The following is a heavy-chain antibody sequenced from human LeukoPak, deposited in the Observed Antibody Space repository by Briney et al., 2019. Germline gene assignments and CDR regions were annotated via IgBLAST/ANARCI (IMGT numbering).Heavy chain of an antibody. D-gene: IGHD6-13*01. Sequence: GGSLRLSCAASGFTVSSNYMSWVRQAPGKGLEWVSVIYSGGSTYYADSVKGRFTISRDNSKNTLYLQMNSLRAEDTAVYYCAKSLCLAAADCYFDYWGQGTLVIVSS. CDR1: GFTVSSNY. CDR3: AKSLCLAAADCYFDY. CDR2: IYSGGST. J-gene: IGHJ4*02. V-gene: IGHV3-66*01.